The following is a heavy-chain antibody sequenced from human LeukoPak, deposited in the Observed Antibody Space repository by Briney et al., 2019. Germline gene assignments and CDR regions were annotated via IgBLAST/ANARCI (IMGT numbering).Heavy chain of an antibody. V-gene: IGHV3-11*04. CDR3: ARDYDGGYMDV. D-gene: IGHD3-3*01. J-gene: IGHJ6*03. Sequence: GGSLRLSCAASGFSFSDYYMSWIRQAPGKGLEWISYISSSGSNVYADSVKGRFTISRDNAKNSLYLQMNSLRAEDTAVYYCARDYDGGYMDVWGKGTTVTVSS. CDR2: ISSSGSNV. CDR1: GFSFSDYY.